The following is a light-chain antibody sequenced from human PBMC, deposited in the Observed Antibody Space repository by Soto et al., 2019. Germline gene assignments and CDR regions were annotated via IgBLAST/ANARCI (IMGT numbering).Light chain of an antibody. J-gene: IGKJ4*01. CDR2: DTS. Sequence: EIVLTQYPATLSVSPGESVTLSCRASQTIYEKLAWYQQKPGQTPRLVIYDTSIRATGTPGRFSGSGSGTEFTLTISSLQSEDFAVYYCQQYHRWPLTFGGGTKVEIK. V-gene: IGKV3-15*01. CDR1: QTIYEK. CDR3: QQYHRWPLT.